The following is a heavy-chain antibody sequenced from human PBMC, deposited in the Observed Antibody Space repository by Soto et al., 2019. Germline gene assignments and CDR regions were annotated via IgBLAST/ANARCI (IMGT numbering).Heavy chain of an antibody. D-gene: IGHD3-9*01. V-gene: IGHV4-34*01. CDR1: GGSFSGYY. CDR2: INHSGST. J-gene: IGHJ4*02. Sequence: PSETLSLTCAGYGGSFSGYYWSWIRQPPGKGLEWIGEINHSGSTNYNPSLKSRFTISVDTSKNQFSLKLSSVTAADTAVYYCARGGPALRYFDWLLSPLDYWGKGTLFTVSS. CDR3: ARGGPALRYFDWLLSPLDY.